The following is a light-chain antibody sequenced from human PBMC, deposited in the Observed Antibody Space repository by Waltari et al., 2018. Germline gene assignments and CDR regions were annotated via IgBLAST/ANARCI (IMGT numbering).Light chain of an antibody. CDR1: ESITTW. CDR3: QQYNSYSKV. CDR2: KAS. J-gene: IGKJ1*01. Sequence: DIQMTQSPSTLSASVGDRVTITCRASESITTWLAWYQQKPGKAPKLLIYKASSLESGVPSRFIGSGSGTEFSLTISSLQPDDFATYYCQQYNSYSKVFGQGTKVEIK. V-gene: IGKV1-5*03.